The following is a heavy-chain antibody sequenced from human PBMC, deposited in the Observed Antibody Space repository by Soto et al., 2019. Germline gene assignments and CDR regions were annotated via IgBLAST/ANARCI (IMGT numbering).Heavy chain of an antibody. CDR2: NYHPGST. Sequence: SETLSLTCNVSGVSISSGGYYWTWIRQHPGKGLEWIGYNYHPGSTYYNPSLKRRVIISVDTSKNQFSLKLSSVAAADTAVYYCASSAYYYGMDVWGQGTTVTVSS. CDR3: ASSAYYYGMDV. J-gene: IGHJ6*02. CDR1: GVSISSGGYY. D-gene: IGHD2-21*01. V-gene: IGHV4-31*03.